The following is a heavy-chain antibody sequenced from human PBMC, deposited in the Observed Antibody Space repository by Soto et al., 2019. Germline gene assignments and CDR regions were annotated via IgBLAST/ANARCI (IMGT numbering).Heavy chain of an antibody. CDR1: GFSFRTTW. CDR2: IKSKSDGETT. CDR3: STGSSFSGSVFDY. Sequence: EVQLVESGGGLVKPGGSLRLSCAASGFSFRTTWMAWVRQAPGKGLEWIGRIKSKSDGETTDYADPVKGRFTISRDDSKDTLYLHMDSLETGDTAVYYCSTGSSFSGSVFDYWGQGTLVTVSS. J-gene: IGHJ4*02. D-gene: IGHD1-26*01. V-gene: IGHV3-15*05.